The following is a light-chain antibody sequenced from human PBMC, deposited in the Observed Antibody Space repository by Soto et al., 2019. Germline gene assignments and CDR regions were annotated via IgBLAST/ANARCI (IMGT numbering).Light chain of an antibody. CDR2: EVT. J-gene: IGLJ1*01. CDR1: SSDVGSYNL. CDR3: CSYAGSSTHYV. V-gene: IGLV2-23*02. Sequence: VLTQPASVSGSPGQSITISCTGTSSDVGSYNLVSWYQQHPGKAPKLMIFEVTKRPSGVSSRFSGSKSDNTASLTISGLQTEDEADYYCCSYAGSSTHYVFGTGTKVTVL.